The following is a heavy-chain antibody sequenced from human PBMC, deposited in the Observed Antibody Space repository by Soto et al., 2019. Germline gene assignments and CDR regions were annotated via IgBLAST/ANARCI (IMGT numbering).Heavy chain of an antibody. Sequence: PSETLSLTCAFYVLSFIGNYCTLILQPPVKGLEWIGEVNHSGSAKYNPSLKSRVTISVDKSKNQISLKLTSLTAADTALYYCVRRYCSRKSCIAGLDQWGRGNQVTVSS. D-gene: IGHD2-2*01. V-gene: IGHV4-34*01. CDR2: VNHSGSA. CDR3: VRRYCSRKSCIAGLDQ. CDR1: VLSFIGNY. J-gene: IGHJ5*02.